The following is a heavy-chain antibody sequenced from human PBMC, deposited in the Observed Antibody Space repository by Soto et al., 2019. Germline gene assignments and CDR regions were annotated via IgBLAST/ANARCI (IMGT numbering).Heavy chain of an antibody. CDR3: ARPMVRGVIPNYYYYGMEV. D-gene: IGHD3-10*01. CDR1: LFTFSSYG. J-gene: IGHJ6*02. V-gene: IGHV3-33*01. Sequence: SLRLSCSSSLFTFSSYGMHLVLETPFKLLEWVAVIWYDGSNKYYADSVKGRFTISRDNSKNTLYLQMNRLRAEDTAVYYCARPMVRGVIPNYYYYGMEVWGQGTTVTVSS. CDR2: IWYDGSNK.